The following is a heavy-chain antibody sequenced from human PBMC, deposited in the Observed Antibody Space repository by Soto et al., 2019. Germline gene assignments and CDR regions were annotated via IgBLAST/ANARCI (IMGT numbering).Heavy chain of an antibody. CDR2: ISSTSAKI. J-gene: IGHJ4*02. CDR3: ARDRSYGSSWYHYFDY. Sequence: EVQLVESGGDLIQPGGSLRLSCAASGFTLNGYAMNWVRQAPGKGLEWVSYISSTSAKIDYADSVKGRFTISRDNAKNSLFLQMNSLRDEDTAVYYCARDRSYGSSWYHYFDYWGQGTPVTVSS. V-gene: IGHV3-48*02. D-gene: IGHD6-13*01. CDR1: GFTLNGYA.